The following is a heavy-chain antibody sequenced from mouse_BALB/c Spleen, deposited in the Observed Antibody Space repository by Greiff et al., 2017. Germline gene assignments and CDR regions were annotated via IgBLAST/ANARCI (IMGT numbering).Heavy chain of an antibody. V-gene: IGHV2-9-2*01. CDR3: ARDYYGSYYFDY. D-gene: IGHD1-1*01. J-gene: IGHJ2*01. CDR2: IWTGGGT. CDR1: GFSLTSYD. Sequence: VHLVESGPGLVAPSQSLSITCTVSGFSLTSYDISWIRQPPGKGLEWLGVIWTGGGTNYNSAFMSRLSISKDNSKSQVFLKMNSLQTDDTAMYYCARDYYGSYYFDYWGQGTTLTVSS.